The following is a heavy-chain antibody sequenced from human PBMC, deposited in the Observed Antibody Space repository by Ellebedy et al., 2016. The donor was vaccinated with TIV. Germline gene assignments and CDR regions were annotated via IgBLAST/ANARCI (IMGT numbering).Heavy chain of an antibody. CDR2: IYSGGST. J-gene: IGHJ5*02. D-gene: IGHD2-8*02. Sequence: GESLKISXAASGFTFSSYAMSWVRQAPGKGLEWVSVIYSGGSTYYADSVKGRFTISRDNSKNTLYLQMNSLRAEDTAVYYCAKGFRGGVRVNWFDPWGQGTLVTVSS. CDR1: GFTFSSYA. V-gene: IGHV3-23*03. CDR3: AKGFRGGVRVNWFDP.